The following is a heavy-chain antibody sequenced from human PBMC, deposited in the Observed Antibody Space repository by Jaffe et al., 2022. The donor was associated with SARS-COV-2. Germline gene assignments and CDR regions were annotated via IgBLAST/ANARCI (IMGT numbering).Heavy chain of an antibody. D-gene: IGHD5-18*01. Sequence: QVQLVESGGGVVQPGRSLRLSCAASGFTFSSYAMHWVRQAPGKGLEWVAVISYDGSNKYYADSVKGRFTISRDNSKNTLYLQMNSLRAEDTAVYYCARAPDTAMVPDYWGQGTLVTVSS. CDR3: ARAPDTAMVPDY. J-gene: IGHJ4*02. CDR2: ISYDGSNK. CDR1: GFTFSSYA. V-gene: IGHV3-30-3*01.